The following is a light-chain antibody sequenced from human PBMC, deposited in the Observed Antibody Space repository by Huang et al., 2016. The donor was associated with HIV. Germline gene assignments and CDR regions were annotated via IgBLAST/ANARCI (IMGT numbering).Light chain of an antibody. CDR3: QQYNNWHLT. J-gene: IGKJ4*01. CDR2: GST. Sequence: IVMTQTPATLPVSPGGRATLSCRASQSVSTNVAWYQQKPGRTPRLIIYGSTTRATGVPARFSGSGSGTDFTLTINSLQSEDFGIYYCQQYNNWHLTFGGGTKV. V-gene: IGKV3-15*01. CDR1: QSVSTN.